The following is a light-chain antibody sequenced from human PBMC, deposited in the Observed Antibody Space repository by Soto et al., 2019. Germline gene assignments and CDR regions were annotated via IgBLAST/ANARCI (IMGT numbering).Light chain of an antibody. V-gene: IGLV1-47*01. CDR3: AAWDDSLSGSYV. Sequence: QSLRAQPPSSSGTPGQRVTISCSGSSSNIGSNYVYWYQQLPGTAPKLLIYRNNQRPSGVPDRFSGSKSGTSASLAISGLRSEDEADYYCAAWDDSLSGSYVFGTGTKVTVL. J-gene: IGLJ1*01. CDR1: SSNIGSNY. CDR2: RNN.